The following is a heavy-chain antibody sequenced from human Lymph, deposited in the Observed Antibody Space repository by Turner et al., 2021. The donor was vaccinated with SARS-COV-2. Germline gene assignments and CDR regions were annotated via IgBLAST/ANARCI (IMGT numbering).Heavy chain of an antibody. CDR1: GYTFTGYY. D-gene: IGHD3-10*01. CDR2: INPNSGGT. CDR3: ARSRDLQSMVRGVDPFDY. V-gene: IGHV1-2*02. Sequence: QVQLVQSGAEVKKPGASVKVSCKASGYTFTGYYMHGVRQAPGQGLGCMGWINPNSGGTNYAQKFQGRVTMTRDTSISTAYMELSRLRSDDTAVYYCARSRDLQSMVRGVDPFDYWGQGTLVTVSS. J-gene: IGHJ4*02.